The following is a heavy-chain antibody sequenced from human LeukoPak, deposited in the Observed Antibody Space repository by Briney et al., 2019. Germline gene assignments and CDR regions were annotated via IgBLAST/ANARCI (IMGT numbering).Heavy chain of an antibody. CDR2: IKEDGSKK. J-gene: IGHJ3*01. Sequence: GGSLRLSCATSGFTFSLYWMDWVRQAPGKGLEWVANIKEDGSKKYYVESVKGRFTISRDNAKNSVFLQMNTLRADDTAIYYCARATRDDFGDVHDAFDVWGQGTMVAVSS. D-gene: IGHD4-17*01. CDR3: ARATRDDFGDVHDAFDV. CDR1: GFTFSLYW. V-gene: IGHV3-7*01.